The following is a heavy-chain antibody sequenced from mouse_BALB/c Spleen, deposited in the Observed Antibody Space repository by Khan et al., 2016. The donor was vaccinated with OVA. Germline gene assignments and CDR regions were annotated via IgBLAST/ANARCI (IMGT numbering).Heavy chain of an antibody. CDR1: GFSLTSYG. CDR3: ARGDGYYEDAMDY. J-gene: IGHJ4*01. V-gene: IGHV2-9*02. CDR2: IWAGGST. Sequence: QVQLKQSGPGLVAPSQSLSITCTVSGFSLTSYGVHRVRQPPGKGLEWLGVIWAGGSTNYNSALMSRLSISRDKSKSQVFLKMNSLQTGDTATYYCARGDGYYEDAMDYWGQGTSVTVSS. D-gene: IGHD2-3*01.